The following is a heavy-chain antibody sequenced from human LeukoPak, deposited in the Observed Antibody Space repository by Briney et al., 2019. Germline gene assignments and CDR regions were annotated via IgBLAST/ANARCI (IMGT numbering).Heavy chain of an antibody. J-gene: IGHJ4*02. V-gene: IGHV3-30*18. CDR1: GFTFSSYS. Sequence: GGSLRLSCAASGFTFSSYSMNWVRQAPGKGLEWVAVISYDGSNKYYADSVKGRFTISRDNSKNTLYLQMNSLRAEDTAVYYCAKDFVPYYDSSGYYYTTNDYWGQGTLVTVSS. CDR3: AKDFVPYYDSSGYYYTTNDY. CDR2: ISYDGSNK. D-gene: IGHD3-22*01.